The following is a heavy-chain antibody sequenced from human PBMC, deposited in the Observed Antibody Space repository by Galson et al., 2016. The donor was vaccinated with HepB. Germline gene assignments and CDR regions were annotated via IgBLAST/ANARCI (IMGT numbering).Heavy chain of an antibody. D-gene: IGHD4-11*01. V-gene: IGHV3-9*01. CDR2: ISWNSGSI. Sequence: SLRLSCAASGFNFDDYAMHWVRQAPGRGLEWVSGISWNSGSIGYVDSVKGRFTISRDNAKNSLYLQMNNLRPEDTALYYCAKDKDDYSDYKNPTFGYWGQGTLVTVSS. CDR1: GFNFDDYA. CDR3: AKDKDDYSDYKNPTFGY. J-gene: IGHJ4*02.